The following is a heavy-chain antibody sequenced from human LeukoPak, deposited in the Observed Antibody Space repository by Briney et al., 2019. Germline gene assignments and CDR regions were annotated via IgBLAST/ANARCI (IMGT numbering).Heavy chain of an antibody. Sequence: PGGSLRLSCAASGFTFRNHDLNWVRKAPGKGLEWISYISSSSSIMYYADSVKGRCSISRDNAKNSLYLQMNSLRDEDTAVYYCARDKSGSDSARGAVIDICGQGAMVTVSS. CDR1: GFTFRNHD. J-gene: IGHJ3*02. CDR3: ARDKSGSDSARGAVIDI. CDR2: ISSSSSIM. V-gene: IGHV3-48*03. D-gene: IGHD1-26*01.